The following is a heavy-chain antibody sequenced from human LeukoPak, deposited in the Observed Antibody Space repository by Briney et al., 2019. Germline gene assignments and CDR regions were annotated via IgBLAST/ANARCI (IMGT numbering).Heavy chain of an antibody. CDR2: ISYDGSNK. D-gene: IGHD6-13*01. J-gene: IGHJ4*02. V-gene: IGHV3-30*04. CDR3: AKGRRVYSSSWWDLDY. CDR1: GFTFSSYG. Sequence: PGGSLRLSCAASGFTFSSYGMHWVRQAPGKGLEWVAVISYDGSNKYYADSVKGRFTISRDNSKNTLYLQMNSLRAEDTAVYYGAKGRRVYSSSWWDLDYWGQGTLVTVSS.